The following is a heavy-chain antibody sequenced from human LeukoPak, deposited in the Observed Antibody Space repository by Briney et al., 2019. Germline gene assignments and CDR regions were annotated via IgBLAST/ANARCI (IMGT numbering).Heavy chain of an antibody. CDR1: GFTFTTYA. J-gene: IGHJ4*02. D-gene: IGHD2/OR15-2a*01. Sequence: GGSLRLSCAASGFTFTTYAMTWVRQAPGKGLEWVSASGSGTSTYYADSVKGRFTISRDNSKNTLYLQINSLRAEDTAIYYCSNAHFRDYWGQGTLVTVSS. CDR3: SNAHFRDY. CDR2: SGSGTST. V-gene: IGHV3-23*01.